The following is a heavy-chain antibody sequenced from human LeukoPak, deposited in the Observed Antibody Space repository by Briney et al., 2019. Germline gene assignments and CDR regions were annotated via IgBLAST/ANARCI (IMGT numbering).Heavy chain of an antibody. CDR2: IYYSGST. Sequence: SETLSLTCTVSGGSISSSSYYWGWIRQPPGKGLEWIGSIYYSGSTYYNPSLKSRVTISVDTSKNQFSLKLSSVTAADTAEYYCARVLQEFDYWGQGTLVTVSS. J-gene: IGHJ4*02. CDR1: GGSISSSSYY. D-gene: IGHD2/OR15-2a*01. CDR3: ARVLQEFDY. V-gene: IGHV4-39*01.